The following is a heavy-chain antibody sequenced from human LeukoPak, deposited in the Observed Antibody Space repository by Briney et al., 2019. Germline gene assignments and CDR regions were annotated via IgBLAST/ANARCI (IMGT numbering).Heavy chain of an antibody. D-gene: IGHD4-17*01. Sequence: GGSLRLSCAASGFTFSSYGMHWVRQAPGKGLEWVAVISYDGSNKYYADSVKGRFTISRDNSKNTLYLQMNSLRAEDTAVYYCAKETPYDYGDYGFDYWGQGTLVTVSS. CDR3: AKETPYDYGDYGFDY. V-gene: IGHV3-30*18. CDR1: GFTFSSYG. J-gene: IGHJ4*02. CDR2: ISYDGSNK.